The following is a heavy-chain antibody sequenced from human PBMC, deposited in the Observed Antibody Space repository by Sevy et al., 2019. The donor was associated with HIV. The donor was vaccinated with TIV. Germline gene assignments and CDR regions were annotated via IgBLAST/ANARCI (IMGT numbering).Heavy chain of an antibody. V-gene: IGHV4-34*01. CDR1: GGSFSGYY. CDR2: INHSGST. CDR3: ARGRITMVRGVKYYYYGMDV. D-gene: IGHD3-10*01. J-gene: IGHJ6*02. Sequence: SETLSLTCAVYGGSFSGYYWSWIRQPPGKGLEWIGEINHSGSTNYNPSLKSRVTISVDTSKNQFSPRLSSVTAADTAVYYCARGRITMVRGVKYYYYGMDVWGQGTTVTVSS.